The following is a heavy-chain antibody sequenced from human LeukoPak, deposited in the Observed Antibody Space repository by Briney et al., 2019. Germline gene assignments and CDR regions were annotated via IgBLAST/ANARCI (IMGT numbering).Heavy chain of an antibody. CDR2: ISSSGSTI. Sequence: PGGSLRLSCAASGFTFSSYEMTWVRQAPGKGLEWVSYISSSGSTIYYADSVKGRFTISRDNAKNSLYLQMNSLRAEDTAVYYCARGYCSGGSCLFDYWAREPWSPSPQ. V-gene: IGHV3-48*03. D-gene: IGHD2-15*01. CDR3: ARGYCSGGSCLFDY. CDR1: GFTFSSYE. J-gene: IGHJ4*02.